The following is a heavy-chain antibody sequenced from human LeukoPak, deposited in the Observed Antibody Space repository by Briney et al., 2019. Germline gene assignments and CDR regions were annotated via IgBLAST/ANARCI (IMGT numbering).Heavy chain of an antibody. Sequence: PGGSLRLSCAASGFTFSSYGMHWVRQAPGKGLEWVAVIWYDGSNKYYADSVKGRFTISRDNSKNTLYLQMNSLRAEDTAVYYCARDKSVTTSYFDYWGQGTLVTVSS. CDR1: GFTFSSYG. D-gene: IGHD4-17*01. J-gene: IGHJ4*02. CDR3: ARDKSVTTSYFDY. V-gene: IGHV3-33*01. CDR2: IWYDGSNK.